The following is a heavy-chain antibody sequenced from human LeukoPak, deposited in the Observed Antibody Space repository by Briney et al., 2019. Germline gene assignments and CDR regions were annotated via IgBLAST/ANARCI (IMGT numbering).Heavy chain of an antibody. Sequence: SETLSLTCTVSGGSISSSSYYWGWIRQPPGKGLEWIGSIYYSGSTYYNPSLKSRVTISVDTSKNQFSLKLSSVTAADTAVYYCARGSITILGFDYWGQGTLVTVSS. CDR2: IYYSGST. CDR3: ARGSITILGFDY. D-gene: IGHD3-3*01. J-gene: IGHJ4*02. V-gene: IGHV4-39*01. CDR1: GGSISSSSYY.